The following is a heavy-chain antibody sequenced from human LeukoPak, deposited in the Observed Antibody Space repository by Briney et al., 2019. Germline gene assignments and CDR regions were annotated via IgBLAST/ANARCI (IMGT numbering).Heavy chain of an antibody. D-gene: IGHD5-18*01. J-gene: IGHJ4*02. Sequence: GASVKVSCKPSGYTFTGYYMHWVRQAPGQGLQWMGWINPNSGGTNYAQKFQGRVTMTRDTSNSTAYMELSRLTSDDTAVYYCARGTGEGYSYGRYFFDYWGQGTLVTVSS. CDR1: GYTFTGYY. V-gene: IGHV1-2*02. CDR3: ARGTGEGYSYGRYFFDY. CDR2: INPNSGGT.